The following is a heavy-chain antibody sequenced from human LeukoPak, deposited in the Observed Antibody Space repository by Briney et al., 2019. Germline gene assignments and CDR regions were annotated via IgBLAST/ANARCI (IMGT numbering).Heavy chain of an antibody. D-gene: IGHD1-26*01. Sequence: ASVKVSCKASGYTFTSYGISWVRQAPGQGLEWMGWISAYNGNTNYAQKLQGRVTMTTDTSTSTAYMELRSLRSDDTAVYYCARDISSSGSYYRAWDYYYGMDVWGQGTTVTVSS. CDR1: GYTFTSYG. CDR2: ISAYNGNT. J-gene: IGHJ6*02. V-gene: IGHV1-18*01. CDR3: ARDISSSGSYYRAWDYYYGMDV.